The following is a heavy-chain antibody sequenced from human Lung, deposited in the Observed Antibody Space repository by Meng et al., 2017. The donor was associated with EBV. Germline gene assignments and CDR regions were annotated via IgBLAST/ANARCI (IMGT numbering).Heavy chain of an antibody. J-gene: IGHJ4*02. CDR1: GGSISTSTW. CDR3: ASNGISRYFDN. V-gene: IGHV4-4*02. D-gene: IGHD1-26*01. CDR2: VFRTGNT. Sequence: SESVQGMPSGTAFLTCPVSGGSISTSTWWSSVRQSPEKGLEWIGEVFRTGNTNYNPSLKSRVTILIDKSKNQFSLKLNSVTAADTAIYFCASNGISRYFDNWGPGTLVTVSS.